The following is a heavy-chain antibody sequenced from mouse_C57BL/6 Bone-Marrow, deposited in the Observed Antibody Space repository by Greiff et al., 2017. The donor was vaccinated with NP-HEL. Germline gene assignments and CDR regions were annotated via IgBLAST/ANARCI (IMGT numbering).Heavy chain of an antibody. V-gene: IGHV1-69*01. CDR3: AKGIDYYGSSYVYFDY. D-gene: IGHD1-1*01. CDR2: IDPSDSYT. CDR1: GYTFTSYW. J-gene: IGHJ2*01. Sequence: QVQLQQPGAELVMPGASVKLSCKASGYTFTSYWMHWVKQRPGQGLEWIGEIDPSDSYTNYNQKFKGKSTLTVDKSSSTAYMQLSSLTSEDSAVYYCAKGIDYYGSSYVYFDYWGQGTTLTVSS.